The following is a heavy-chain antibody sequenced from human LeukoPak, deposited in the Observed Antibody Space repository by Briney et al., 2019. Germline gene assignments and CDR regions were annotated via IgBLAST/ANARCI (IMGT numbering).Heavy chain of an antibody. D-gene: IGHD3-9*01. CDR3: ARVNGDILTGYYYFDY. Sequence: SETLSLTCTVSGGSISSYYWSWIRQPPGKGLEWIGYIYYSGSTNYNPSLKSRVTISVDTSKNQFSLKLSSVTAADTAVYYCARVNGDILTGYYYFDYWGQGTLVTVSS. J-gene: IGHJ4*02. CDR2: IYYSGST. V-gene: IGHV4-59*08. CDR1: GGSISSYY.